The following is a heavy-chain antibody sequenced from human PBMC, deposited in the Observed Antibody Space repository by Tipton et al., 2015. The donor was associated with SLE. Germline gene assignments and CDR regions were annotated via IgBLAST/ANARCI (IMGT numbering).Heavy chain of an antibody. Sequence: TLSLTCTVSGGPLTGDYWSWIRQPPGKGLEWIGYVFYTGRSTYNPSLERRVTISIDTSRTQFSLNLTSVTASDTAVYYCTRGGCSSNSCYTGAFDIWGQGTMVTVSS. J-gene: IGHJ3*02. CDR3: TRGGCSSNSCYTGAFDI. CDR1: GGPLTGDY. D-gene: IGHD2-2*02. V-gene: IGHV4-59*08. CDR2: VFYTGRS.